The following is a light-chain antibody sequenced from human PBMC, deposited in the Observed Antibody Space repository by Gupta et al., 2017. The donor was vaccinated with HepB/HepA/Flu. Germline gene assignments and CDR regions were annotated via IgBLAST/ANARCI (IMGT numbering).Light chain of an antibody. CDR1: QGISSW. Sequence: PLPPSPSSVSASVGDRVTITCRASQGISSWLAWYEQKPGKAPTLLIYASSRLQSGVPSRFSFSGSGTDFALTISSLQPQAVATDDWQRDHSYTTARTFGEGTKVEIK. CDR2: ASS. J-gene: IGKJ4*02. V-gene: IGKV1-12*01. CDR3: QRDHSYTTART.